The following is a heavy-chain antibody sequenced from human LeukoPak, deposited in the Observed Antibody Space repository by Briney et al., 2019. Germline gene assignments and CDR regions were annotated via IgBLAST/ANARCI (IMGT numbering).Heavy chain of an antibody. CDR3: ASSVTTESN. Sequence: SETLCLTCAVYGGSFSGYYWSWIRQPPGKGLEWIGEINHSGSTNYNPSLKSRVTISVDTSKNQFSLKLSSVTAADTAVYYCASSVTTESNWGQGTLVTVSS. J-gene: IGHJ4*02. V-gene: IGHV4-34*01. CDR2: INHSGST. D-gene: IGHD4-17*01. CDR1: GGSFSGYY.